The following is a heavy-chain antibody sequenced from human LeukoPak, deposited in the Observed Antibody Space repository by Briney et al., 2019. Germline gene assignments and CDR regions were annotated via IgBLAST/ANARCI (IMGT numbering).Heavy chain of an antibody. Sequence: SETLSLTCAVYGGSFSGYYWSWIRQPPGKGLEWIGEINHSGSTNYNPSLKSRVTISVDTSKNQLSLKLSSVTAADTAVYYCAREGIIAAAAYFDYWGQGTLVTVSS. CDR2: INHSGST. D-gene: IGHD6-13*01. V-gene: IGHV4-34*01. CDR3: AREGIIAAAAYFDY. CDR1: GGSFSGYY. J-gene: IGHJ4*02.